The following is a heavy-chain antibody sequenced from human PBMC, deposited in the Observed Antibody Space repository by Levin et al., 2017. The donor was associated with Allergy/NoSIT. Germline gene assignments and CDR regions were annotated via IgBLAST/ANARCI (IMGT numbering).Heavy chain of an antibody. CDR1: GFTFSSYW. Sequence: GGSLRLSCAASGFTFSSYWMSWVRQAPGKGLEWVANIKQDGSEKYYVDSVKGRFTISRDNAKNSLYLQMNSLRAEDTAVYYCASFGDMITFGGVIANDAFDIWGQGTMVTVSS. D-gene: IGHD3-16*02. CDR2: IKQDGSEK. V-gene: IGHV3-7*01. CDR3: ASFGDMITFGGVIANDAFDI. J-gene: IGHJ3*02.